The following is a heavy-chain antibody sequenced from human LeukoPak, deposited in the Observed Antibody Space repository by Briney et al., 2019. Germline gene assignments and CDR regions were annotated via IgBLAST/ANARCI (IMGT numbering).Heavy chain of an antibody. CDR3: ARQNTPHGNFDY. D-gene: IGHD1-26*01. Sequence: GGSLRLSCVASGFTFSSYDMHWVRQATGKGLEWVSAIGVAANTFYSGSVKGRFTISRENAKNSLYLLMSSLRAEDTAMYYCARQNTPHGNFDYWGQGTLVTVSS. CDR2: IGVAANT. V-gene: IGHV3-13*01. CDR1: GFTFSSYD. J-gene: IGHJ4*02.